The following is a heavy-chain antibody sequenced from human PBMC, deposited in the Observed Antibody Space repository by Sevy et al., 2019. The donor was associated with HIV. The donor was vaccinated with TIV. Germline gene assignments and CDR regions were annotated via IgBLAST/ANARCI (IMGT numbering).Heavy chain of an antibody. Sequence: ASVKVSCKASGGTFSSFAISWVRQAPGQGLEWMGGIIPIFGKVNYAQKFQGRVTITADDPTSSAYMVLSSLRSEDTAVYYCAQCMITMVRGFVDYYYGMDVWGQGTTVTVSS. CDR2: IIPIFGKV. D-gene: IGHD3-10*01. CDR1: GGTFSSFA. J-gene: IGHJ6*02. V-gene: IGHV1-69*13. CDR3: AQCMITMVRGFVDYYYGMDV.